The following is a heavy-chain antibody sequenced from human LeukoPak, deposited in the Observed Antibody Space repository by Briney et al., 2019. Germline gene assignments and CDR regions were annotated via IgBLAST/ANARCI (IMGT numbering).Heavy chain of an antibody. V-gene: IGHV3-7*01. CDR3: ARDVRKWLYPYYYGMDV. Sequence: GGSLRLSCAASGFTFSSYWMSWVRQAPGKGLEWVANIKQDGSEKYYVDSVKGRFTISRDNAKNSLYLQMNSLGAEDTAVYYCARDVRKWLYPYYYGMDVWGQGTTVTVSS. D-gene: IGHD3-22*01. CDR2: IKQDGSEK. CDR1: GFTFSSYW. J-gene: IGHJ6*02.